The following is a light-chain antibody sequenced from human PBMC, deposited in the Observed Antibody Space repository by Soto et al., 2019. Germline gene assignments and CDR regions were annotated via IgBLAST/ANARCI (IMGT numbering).Light chain of an antibody. V-gene: IGKV3-15*01. CDR3: QQYNNWRQT. Sequence: IVMTHSPATLSVSPWERATLSCRASQRVSSNVAWYQQKPGQAPRLLLYGASARATGVPARFSGSGSGTQFTLTISSLQSEDFAVYYCQQYNNWRQTFGQGTKWIS. J-gene: IGKJ1*01. CDR1: QRVSSN. CDR2: GAS.